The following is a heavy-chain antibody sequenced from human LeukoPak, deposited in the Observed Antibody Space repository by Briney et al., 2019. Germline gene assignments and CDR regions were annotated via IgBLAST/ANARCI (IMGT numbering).Heavy chain of an antibody. J-gene: IGHJ4*02. CDR1: GFTFSTYG. CDR2: ISYDGSSK. CDR3: AKDAPTVLILFDY. D-gene: IGHD4-23*01. V-gene: IGHV3-30*18. Sequence: GGSLRLSCAASGFTFSTYGMHWVRQAPGKGLEWVAIISYDGSSKYYADSVKGRLTISRDNSKNTLYLQMNSLRAEDTAVYYCAKDAPTVLILFDYWGQGTLVTVSS.